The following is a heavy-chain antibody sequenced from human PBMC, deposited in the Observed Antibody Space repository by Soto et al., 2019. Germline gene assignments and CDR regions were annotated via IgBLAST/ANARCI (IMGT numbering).Heavy chain of an antibody. J-gene: IGHJ4*02. Sequence: EVQLVESGGAVVQPGGSLRLSCVVSGFTFDEYSMYWVRQPPGKGLEWISLLTWDGGTTYYADSVKGRFTISRDSGKSSLFLQMDSLRTEDTALYYCAKGKRKYTSPSAVDFDSWGQGTLVTVSS. V-gene: IGHV3-43*01. CDR1: GFTFDEYS. D-gene: IGHD2-2*01. CDR2: LTWDGGTT. CDR3: AKGKRKYTSPSAVDFDS.